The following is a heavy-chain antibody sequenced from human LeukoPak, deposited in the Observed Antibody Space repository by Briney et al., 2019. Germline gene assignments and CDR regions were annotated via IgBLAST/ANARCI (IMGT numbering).Heavy chain of an antibody. CDR2: IIPIFGTA. V-gene: IGHV1-69*13. CDR1: GYTFTNYA. CDR3: ARRDSSGYYHDAFDI. D-gene: IGHD3-22*01. J-gene: IGHJ3*02. Sequence: SVKVSCKASGYTFTNYAISWVRQAPGQGLEWMGGIIPIFGTANYAQKFQGRVTITADESTSTAYMELSSLRSEDTAVYYCARRDSSGYYHDAFDIWGQGTMVTVSS.